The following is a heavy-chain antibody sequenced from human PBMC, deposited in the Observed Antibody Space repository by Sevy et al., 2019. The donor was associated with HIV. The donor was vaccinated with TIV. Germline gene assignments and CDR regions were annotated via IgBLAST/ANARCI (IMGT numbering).Heavy chain of an antibody. CDR3: AGADYYDSSGYLAPFDY. J-gene: IGHJ4*02. Sequence: SETLSLTCTVSGGSISSGDYYWSWIRQPPGKGLEWIGYIYYSGSTYYNPSLKSRVTISVDTSKNQFSLKLSSVTAADTAVYYCAGADYYDSSGYLAPFDYWGQGTLVTVSS. CDR2: IYYSGST. V-gene: IGHV4-30-4*01. D-gene: IGHD3-22*01. CDR1: GGSISSGDYY.